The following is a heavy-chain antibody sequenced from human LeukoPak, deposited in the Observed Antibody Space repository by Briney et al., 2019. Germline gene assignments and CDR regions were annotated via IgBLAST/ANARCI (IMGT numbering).Heavy chain of an antibody. V-gene: IGHV1-8*03. CDR1: GYTFPIYD. CDR3: ARGLTGCSTTSCYTIDY. CDR2: MNPNSGNT. J-gene: IGHJ4*02. Sequence: ASVKVSCKASGYTFPIYDINWVRQATGQGLEWMGWMNPNSGNTGYAQKFQDRVTITRDTSINTAYMELSSLRSEDTAVYYCARGLTGCSTTSCYTIDYWGQGTLVTVSS. D-gene: IGHD2-2*02.